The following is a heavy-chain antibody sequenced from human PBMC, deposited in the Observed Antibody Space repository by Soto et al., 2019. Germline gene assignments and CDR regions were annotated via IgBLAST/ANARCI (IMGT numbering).Heavy chain of an antibody. V-gene: IGHV4-31*03. Sequence: QVQLQESDPGLVKPSQTLSLTCTVSGGSISSGGYYWSWIRQHPGKGLEWIGYIYYSGSTYYNPSLKIRVTISVDTSKHQLPLKLSSVTAADTAGYYCARYSGYEGPFDYWGQGTLVTVSS. CDR2: IYYSGST. CDR1: GGSISSGGYY. J-gene: IGHJ4*02. D-gene: IGHD5-12*01. CDR3: ARYSGYEGPFDY.